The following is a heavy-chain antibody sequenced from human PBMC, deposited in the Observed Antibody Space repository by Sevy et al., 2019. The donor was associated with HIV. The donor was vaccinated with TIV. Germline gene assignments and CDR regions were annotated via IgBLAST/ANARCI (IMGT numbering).Heavy chain of an antibody. V-gene: IGHV3-48*02. CDR3: ARDVDTPFVRSFDS. J-gene: IGHJ4*02. CDR1: GFTFSSYA. Sequence: GGSLRLSCAASGFTFSSYAMSWVRQAPGKGLEWLAYISSSSRTIYYADAVEGRFTISRDNDKKSVFLQMNNLRDEDSATYYCARDVDTPFVRSFDSWGQGTLVTVSS. D-gene: IGHD5-18*01. CDR2: ISSSSRTI.